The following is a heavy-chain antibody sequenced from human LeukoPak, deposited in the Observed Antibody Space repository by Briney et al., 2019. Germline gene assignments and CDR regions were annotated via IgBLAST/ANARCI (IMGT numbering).Heavy chain of an antibody. V-gene: IGHV5-51*01. Sequence: GESLKISCKGSGYSFTSYWIAWVRQMPGKGLEWMGIIYPGDSDTKYSPSFQGQVTMSADKSISTAYLRWSSLKASDTAMYYCARQGGYSGYDLDYWGQGTLVTVSS. CDR3: ARQGGYSGYDLDY. CDR2: IYPGDSDT. J-gene: IGHJ4*02. CDR1: GYSFTSYW. D-gene: IGHD5-12*01.